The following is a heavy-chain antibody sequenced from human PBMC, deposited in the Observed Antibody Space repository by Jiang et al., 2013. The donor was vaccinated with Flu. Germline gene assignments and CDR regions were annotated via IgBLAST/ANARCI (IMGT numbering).Heavy chain of an antibody. V-gene: IGHV1-2*02. CDR1: GYTFTGYY. CDR2: INPNSGGT. J-gene: IGHJ5*02. CDR3: ARDYYDFWSGQATSTKYNWFDP. D-gene: IGHD3-3*01. Sequence: KVSCKASGYTFTGYYMHWVRQAPGQGLEWMGWINPNSGGTNYAQKFQGRVTMTRDTSISTAYMELSRLRSDDTAVYYCARDYYDFWSGQATSTKYNWFDPWGQGTLVTVTS.